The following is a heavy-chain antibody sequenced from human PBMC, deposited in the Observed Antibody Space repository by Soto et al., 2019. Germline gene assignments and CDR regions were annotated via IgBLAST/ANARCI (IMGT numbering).Heavy chain of an antibody. D-gene: IGHD3-22*01. Sequence: GGSLRLSCAASGFTFSSYAMHWVRQAPGKGLEWVAVISYDGSNKYYADSVKGRFTISRDNSKNTLYLQMNSLRAEDTAVYYCARVLDSSGSFDAFDIWGQGTMVTVSS. CDR3: ARVLDSSGSFDAFDI. V-gene: IGHV3-30-3*01. CDR1: GFTFSSYA. CDR2: ISYDGSNK. J-gene: IGHJ3*02.